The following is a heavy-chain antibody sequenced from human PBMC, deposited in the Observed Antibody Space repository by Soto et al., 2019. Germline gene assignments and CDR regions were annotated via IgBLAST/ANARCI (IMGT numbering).Heavy chain of an antibody. V-gene: IGHV1-69*13. D-gene: IGHD1-26*01. J-gene: IGHJ3*02. CDR3: ARDLGGGSYYDAFDI. Sequence: ASVKVSCKASGGTFSSYAISWVRQAPGQGLEWMGGIIPIFGTANYAQKFQSRVTITADESTSTAYMELSSLRSEDTAVYYCARDLGGGSYYDAFDIWGQGTMVTVSS. CDR1: GGTFSSYA. CDR2: IIPIFGTA.